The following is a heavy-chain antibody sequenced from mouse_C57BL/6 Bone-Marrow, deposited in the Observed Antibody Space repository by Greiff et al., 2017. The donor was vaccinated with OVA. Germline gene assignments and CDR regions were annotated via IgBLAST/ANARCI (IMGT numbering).Heavy chain of an antibody. CDR1: GFNIKDDY. J-gene: IGHJ3*01. CDR3: TTSLLRSS. CDR2: IDPENGDT. V-gene: IGHV14-4*01. D-gene: IGHD1-2*01. Sequence: VQLKQSGAELVRPGASVKLSCTASGFNIKDDYMHGVKQRPEQGLEWIGWIDPENGDTEYASKFQGKATITADTSSNTAYLQLSSLTSEDTAVYYCTTSLLRSSWGQGTLVTVSA.